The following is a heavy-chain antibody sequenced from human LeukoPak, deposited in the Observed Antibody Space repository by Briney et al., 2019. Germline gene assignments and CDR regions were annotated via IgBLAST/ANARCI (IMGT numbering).Heavy chain of an antibody. CDR1: GFTFSDYY. V-gene: IGHV3-11*01. D-gene: IGHD5-12*01. CDR2: ISSSGSTI. CDR3: ARVIVATIAGFDY. Sequence: PGGSLRLSCAASGFTFSDYYMSWIRQAPGKGLEWVSYISSSGSTIYYADSVKGRFTISRDNAKNSLYLQMNSLRAEDTAVYHCARVIVATIAGFDYWGQGTLVTVSS. J-gene: IGHJ4*02.